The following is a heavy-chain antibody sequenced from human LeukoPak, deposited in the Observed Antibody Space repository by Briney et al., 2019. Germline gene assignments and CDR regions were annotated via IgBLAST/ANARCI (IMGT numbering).Heavy chain of an antibody. Sequence: PSETLSLTCAVYGESLSGYYWSWIRQPPGKGLEWIGEINQSGTTNYNPSLKSRVTISVDTSKNQFSLKLNSVTAAGTALYFCARGRRPPLIPTAIYYYYHMDVWGKGTMVTVSS. CDR1: GESLSGYY. D-gene: IGHD2-2*02. J-gene: IGHJ6*03. CDR3: ARGRRPPLIPTAIYYYYHMDV. V-gene: IGHV4-34*01. CDR2: INQSGTT.